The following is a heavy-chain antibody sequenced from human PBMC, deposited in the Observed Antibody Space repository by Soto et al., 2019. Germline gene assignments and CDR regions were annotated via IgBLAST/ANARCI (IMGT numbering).Heavy chain of an antibody. V-gene: IGHV1-8*01. CDR3: ASERTGTTSMDV. Sequence: QVQLVQSGAEVKKPGASVKVSCKASGYTFTSYDINWVRQATGQGLEWLGWMNPNSGNTGYAQKFQGRVTMTRNTSISTAYMELSSLSSEDTAVYYCASERTGTTSMDVWGQGTTVTVSS. J-gene: IGHJ6*02. D-gene: IGHD1-1*01. CDR2: MNPNSGNT. CDR1: GYTFTSYD.